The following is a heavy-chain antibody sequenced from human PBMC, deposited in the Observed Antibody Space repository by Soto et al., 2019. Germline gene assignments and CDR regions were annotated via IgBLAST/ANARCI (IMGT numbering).Heavy chain of an antibody. Sequence: PSETLSLTCAVSGGSISRGGYYWIWIRHHPGKGLEWIGYIYYSGSTYYNPSLKSRVTISVDTSKNQFSLKLSSVTAADTAVYYCARDQFTIFGVVNSPGYYYGMDVWGQGTTVTVSS. CDR1: GGSISRGGYY. CDR2: IYYSGST. V-gene: IGHV4-31*11. J-gene: IGHJ6*02. D-gene: IGHD3-3*01. CDR3: ARDQFTIFGVVNSPGYYYGMDV.